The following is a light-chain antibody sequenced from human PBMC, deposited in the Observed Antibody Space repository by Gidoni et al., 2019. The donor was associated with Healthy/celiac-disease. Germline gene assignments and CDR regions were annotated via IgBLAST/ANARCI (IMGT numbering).Light chain of an antibody. Sequence: DIVMTQSPLSLPVTPGEPASISCRSSQSLLHSNGYNYLDWYLQKPGQSPQLLIYLGSNRASGVPDRFSGSVSGTDFTLKISRVEAEYVGVYYCMQALQIPQTFGQGTKLEIK. V-gene: IGKV2-28*01. CDR1: QSLLHSNGYNY. CDR3: MQALQIPQT. CDR2: LGS. J-gene: IGKJ2*01.